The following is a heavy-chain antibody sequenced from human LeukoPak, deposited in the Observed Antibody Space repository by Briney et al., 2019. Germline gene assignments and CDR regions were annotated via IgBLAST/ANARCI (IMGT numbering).Heavy chain of an antibody. J-gene: IGHJ4*02. CDR3: ARTGSTVTMLYPFDH. V-gene: IGHV4-59*01. D-gene: IGHD4-17*01. CDR1: GGSIRSYY. CDR2: IYHSGST. Sequence: SETLSLTCTVSGGSIRSYYWSWIRQPPGKGLEWIGYIYHSGSTNYNPSLKSRVSISVDTSKNQFSLKLSSVTAADTAVYYCARTGSTVTMLYPFDHWGQGTLVTVSS.